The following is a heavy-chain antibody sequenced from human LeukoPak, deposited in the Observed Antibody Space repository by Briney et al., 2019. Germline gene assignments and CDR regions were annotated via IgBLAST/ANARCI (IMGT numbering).Heavy chain of an antibody. Sequence: ASVKVSCKASGYTFTSYGISWVRQAPGQGLEWMGWISAYNGNTNYAQKLQGRVTMTTDTSTSTAYMELRSLRSDDTAVYYCAREAYSSYYYYYYMDVWGKGTTVTISS. J-gene: IGHJ6*03. CDR3: AREAYSSYYYYYYMDV. D-gene: IGHD6-13*01. V-gene: IGHV1-18*01. CDR1: GYTFTSYG. CDR2: ISAYNGNT.